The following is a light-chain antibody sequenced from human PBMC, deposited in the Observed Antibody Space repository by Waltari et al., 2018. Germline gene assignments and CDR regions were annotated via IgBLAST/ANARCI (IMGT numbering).Light chain of an antibody. J-gene: IGKJ1*01. CDR2: GAS. CDR1: QSVSRSY. CDR3: QQYGSSPEWT. V-gene: IGKV3-20*01. Sequence: EIVLTHSPGTLPFSPGERATLSSRASQSVSRSYLAGYQQKPGQAPRILIYGASSRATGIPDRVSGSGSGTAFTLTISRLEPEDVAVDYCQQYGSSPEWTFGQGTKVEIK.